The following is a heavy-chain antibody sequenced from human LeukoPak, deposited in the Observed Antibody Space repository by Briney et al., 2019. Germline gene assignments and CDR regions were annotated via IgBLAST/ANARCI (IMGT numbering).Heavy chain of an antibody. D-gene: IGHD5-24*01. Sequence: SGPTLVKPTQTLTLTCTFSGFSLSTNGVGVGWIRQPPGKALEWLALIYWNDDKRYSPSLKSRLTITKDTSKNQVVLTMTNMDPVDTATYYCAHRRGYTGVDYWAREPWSPSPQ. J-gene: IGHJ4*02. CDR1: GFSLSTNGVG. CDR3: AHRRGYTGVDY. CDR2: IYWNDDK. V-gene: IGHV2-5*01.